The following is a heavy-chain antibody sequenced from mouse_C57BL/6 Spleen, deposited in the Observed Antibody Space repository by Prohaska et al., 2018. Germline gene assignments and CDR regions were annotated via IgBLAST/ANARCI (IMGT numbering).Heavy chain of an antibody. CDR1: GFTFSDYY. Sequence: EVKLVESEGGLVQPGSSMKLSCTASGFTFSDYYMAWVRQVPEKGLEWVANINYDGSSTYYLDSLKSRFIISRDNAKNILYLQMSSLKSEDTATYYCARVDYGSYWYFDVWGTGTTVTVSS. D-gene: IGHD1-1*01. CDR3: ARVDYGSYWYFDV. J-gene: IGHJ1*03. CDR2: INYDGSST. V-gene: IGHV5-16*01.